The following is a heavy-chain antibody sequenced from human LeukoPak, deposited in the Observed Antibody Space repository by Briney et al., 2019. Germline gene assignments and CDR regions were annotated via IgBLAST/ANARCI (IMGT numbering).Heavy chain of an antibody. D-gene: IGHD5-18*01. CDR1: GFTFSSYA. CDR3: ARAPRRYTAMAFDY. J-gene: IGHJ4*02. CDR2: ISYDGSNK. V-gene: IGHV3-30-3*01. Sequence: PGGSLRLSCAASGFTFSSYAMHWVRQAPGKGLEWVAVISYDGSNKYYADSVKGRFTISRDNSKNTLYLQMNSLRAEDTAVYYCARAPRRYTAMAFDYWGQGTLVTVSS.